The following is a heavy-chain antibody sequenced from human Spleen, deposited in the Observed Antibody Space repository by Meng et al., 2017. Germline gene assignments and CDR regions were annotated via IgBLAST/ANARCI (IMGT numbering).Heavy chain of an antibody. D-gene: IGHD5-12*01. J-gene: IGHJ4*02. CDR3: ARDLGRYSGYDFDY. CDR1: GYTFTGYY. Sequence: ASVKVSCKASGYTFTGYYMHWVRQAPGQGLEWMGRINPNSGGTNYAQKFQGRVTMTRDTSMNTAYLELSSLRSDDTAVYFCARDLGRYSGYDFDYWGQGTLVTVSS. CDR2: INPNSGGT. V-gene: IGHV1-2*06.